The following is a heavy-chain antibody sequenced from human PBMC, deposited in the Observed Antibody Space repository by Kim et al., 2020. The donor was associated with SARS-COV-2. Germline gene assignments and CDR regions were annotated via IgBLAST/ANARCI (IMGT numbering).Heavy chain of an antibody. CDR2: ISGSGGST. Sequence: GGSLRLSCAASGFTFSSYAMSWVRQAPGKGLEWVSAISGSGGSTYYADSVKGRFTISRDNSKNTLYLQMNSLRAEDTAVYYCAKKLSDIVVVTAAVAYYYYGMGVWGQGTTVTVSS. J-gene: IGHJ6*02. CDR3: AKKLSDIVVVTAAVAYYYYGMGV. V-gene: IGHV3-23*01. CDR1: GFTFSSYA. D-gene: IGHD2-2*01.